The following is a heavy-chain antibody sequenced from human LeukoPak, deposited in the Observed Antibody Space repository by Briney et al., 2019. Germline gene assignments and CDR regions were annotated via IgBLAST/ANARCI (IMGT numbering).Heavy chain of an antibody. CDR1: GASISSNIYY. Sequence: PSETLSLTCTVSGASISSNIYYWGWIRQPPGKGLEWIESVFYRGTTFSNPSLKSRVTISLDTSKNQFSLKLNSVTAADTAVYYCARPSYNSGSFFDYWGQGSLVTVS. V-gene: IGHV4-39*01. CDR3: ARPSYNSGSFFDY. J-gene: IGHJ4*02. CDR2: VFYRGTT. D-gene: IGHD3-10*01.